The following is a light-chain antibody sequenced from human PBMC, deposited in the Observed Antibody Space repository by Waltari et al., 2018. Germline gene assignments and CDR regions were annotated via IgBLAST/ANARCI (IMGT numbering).Light chain of an antibody. Sequence: QSVLTQAPSASGTPGRGVTASCSGRHSNIGPNSVTWYQHVPGAAPKVLIYRRNQRPSGAPDRFAGSKAGTSASLAISGLRSEDEADYYCAAWDDRLDSYVFGTGTRVTVL. J-gene: IGLJ1*01. CDR1: HSNIGPNS. V-gene: IGLV1-44*01. CDR3: AAWDDRLDSYV. CDR2: RRN.